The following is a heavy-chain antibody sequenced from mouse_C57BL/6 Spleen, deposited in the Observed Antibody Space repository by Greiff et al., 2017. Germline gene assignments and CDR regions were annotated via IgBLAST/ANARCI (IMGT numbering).Heavy chain of an antibody. CDR3: ARSSKRDYFDY. CDR2: IYPSDSDT. J-gene: IGHJ2*01. V-gene: IGHV1-61*01. D-gene: IGHD2-5*01. Sequence: QVQLQQPGAELVRPGSSVKLSCKASGYTFTSYWMDWVKQRPGQGLEWIGNIYPSDSDTHYNQKFKDKATLTVDKSAITAYMPRSSLTSADSAVYYCARSSKRDYFDYWGQGTTLTVSS. CDR1: GYTFTSYW.